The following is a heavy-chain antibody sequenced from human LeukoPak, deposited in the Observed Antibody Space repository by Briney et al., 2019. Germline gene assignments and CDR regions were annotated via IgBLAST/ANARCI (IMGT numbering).Heavy chain of an antibody. D-gene: IGHD3-9*01. Sequence: GGSLRLSCAASGFTFDDYGMSWVRQAPGKGLEWVSAISGSGGSTYYADSVKGRFTISRDNSKNTLYLQMNSLRAEDTAVYYCAKEDYDILTGYEDWGQGTLVTVSS. J-gene: IGHJ4*02. CDR2: ISGSGGST. CDR3: AKEDYDILTGYED. V-gene: IGHV3-23*01. CDR1: GFTFDDYG.